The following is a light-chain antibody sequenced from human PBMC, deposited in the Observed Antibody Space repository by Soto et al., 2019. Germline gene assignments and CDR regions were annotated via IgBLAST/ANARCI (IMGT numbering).Light chain of an antibody. CDR1: SSDIGAGYD. Sequence: QSVLTQTPSVSGAPGQRVTISCTGSSSDIGAGYDVHWYQQLPGTAPKLLIYGNNHRPSGVPDRFSGSKSGTSASLAITGLQAEDEAVYYCGTWDSSLTNGRAVFGGGTKLTVL. V-gene: IGLV1-40*01. J-gene: IGLJ3*02. CDR3: GTWDSSLTNGRAV. CDR2: GNN.